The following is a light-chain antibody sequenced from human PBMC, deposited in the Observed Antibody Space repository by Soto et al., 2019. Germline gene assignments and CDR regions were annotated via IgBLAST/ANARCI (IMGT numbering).Light chain of an antibody. Sequence: EIVLTQSPGTLSLSPGERATLSCRASQSVSSSYLAWYQQKPGQAPRLLIYGAYSRATGIPDRFSGSGSGTDFTLTISRLEPEDFAVYYCQQYGSSPLYTFGQGTMLEIK. CDR1: QSVSSSY. V-gene: IGKV3-20*01. CDR3: QQYGSSPLYT. J-gene: IGKJ2*01. CDR2: GAY.